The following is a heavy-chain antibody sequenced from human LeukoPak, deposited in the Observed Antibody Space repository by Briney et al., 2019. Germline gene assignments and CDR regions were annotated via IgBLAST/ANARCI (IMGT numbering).Heavy chain of an antibody. J-gene: IGHJ4*02. CDR2: ISPSTGST. Sequence: ASVKVSRKASGYTFTRYYMHWVRQAPGQGLAWMGLISPSTGSTRYAQNFQGRVSMTRDMSTSTVYMELSSLRSEDTAVYYCARDFGNDYVFSYWGQGTLVTVSS. CDR1: GYTFTRYY. D-gene: IGHD3-16*01. CDR3: ARDFGNDYVFSY. V-gene: IGHV1-46*01.